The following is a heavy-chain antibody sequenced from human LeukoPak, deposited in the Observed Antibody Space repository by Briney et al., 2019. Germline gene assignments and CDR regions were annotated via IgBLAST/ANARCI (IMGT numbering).Heavy chain of an antibody. Sequence: GASVKVSCKASGYTFTSYAMNWVRQAPGQGLEWMGWINTNTGNPTYAQGFTGRFVFSLDTSVSTAYLQISSLKAEDTAVYYCARGSRIVVVTEAGTPDYWGQGTLVTVSS. CDR1: GYTFTSYA. CDR3: ARGSRIVVVTEAGTPDY. J-gene: IGHJ4*02. D-gene: IGHD2-21*02. CDR2: INTNTGNP. V-gene: IGHV7-4-1*02.